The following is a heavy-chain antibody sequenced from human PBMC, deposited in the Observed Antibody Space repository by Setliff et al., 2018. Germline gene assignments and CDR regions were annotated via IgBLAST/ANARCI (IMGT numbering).Heavy chain of an antibody. Sequence: GGSLRLSCAASGFTFSTYVMTWVRQAPGKGLEWVSSIHGEGFDTYYADSVKGRFTISRDNSNNTLYLQMTSLRAEDTAVYYCAGCGYGQYYAMDVWGQGTTVTVSS. D-gene: IGHD5-12*01. J-gene: IGHJ6*02. V-gene: IGHV3-23*01. CDR3: AGCGYGQYYAMDV. CDR1: GFTFSTYV. CDR2: IHGEGFDT.